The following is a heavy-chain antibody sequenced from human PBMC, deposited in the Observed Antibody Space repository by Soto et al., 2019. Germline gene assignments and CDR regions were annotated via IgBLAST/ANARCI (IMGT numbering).Heavy chain of an antibody. J-gene: IGHJ3*02. CDR1: GGTFSSYA. CDR2: IIPIFGTA. CDR3: AIPFLGYCSSTSCYAGDAFDI. Sequence: QVQLVQSGAEVQKPGSSVKVSCKASGGTFSSYAISWVRQAPGQGLEWMGGIIPIFGTANYAQKFQGRVTITADESTSTAYMELSSLRSEDTAVYYCAIPFLGYCSSTSCYAGDAFDIWGQGTMVTVSS. V-gene: IGHV1-69*01. D-gene: IGHD2-2*01.